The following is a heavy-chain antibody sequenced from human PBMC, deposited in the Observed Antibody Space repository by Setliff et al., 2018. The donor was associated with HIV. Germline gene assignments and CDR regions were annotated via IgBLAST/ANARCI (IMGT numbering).Heavy chain of an antibody. CDR3: ARGWIQLWSDAFDI. J-gene: IGHJ3*02. CDR2: IYTSGST. D-gene: IGHD5-18*01. V-gene: IGHV4-61*02. CDR1: GGSTGSGSYY. Sequence: SETLSLTCTVSGGSTGSGSYYWSWIRQPAGKGLEWIGRIYTSGSTNYNPSLKSRVTISVDTSKNQFSLKLSSVTAADTAVYYCARGWIQLWSDAFDIWGQGTMVT.